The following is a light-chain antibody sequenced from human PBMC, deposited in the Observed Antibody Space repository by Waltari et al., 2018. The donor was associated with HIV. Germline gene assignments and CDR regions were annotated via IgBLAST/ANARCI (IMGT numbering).Light chain of an antibody. CDR1: SSDVWAYNL. J-gene: IGLJ2*01. CDR2: EVT. V-gene: IGLV2-23*02. Sequence: QSALTQPASVSGSPGQSITISCTGPSSDVWAYNLVSWYQQNPGTAPKLMIFEVTKRPSGVSDRFSGSRSGNTASLTISGLQAEDEGDYHCCSYTGTGVVFGGGTKLTVL. CDR3: CSYTGTGVV.